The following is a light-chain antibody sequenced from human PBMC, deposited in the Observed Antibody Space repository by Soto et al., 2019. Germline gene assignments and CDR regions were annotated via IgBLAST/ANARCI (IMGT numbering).Light chain of an antibody. CDR2: KAS. J-gene: IGKJ1*01. CDR1: QTISSW. Sequence: QITQYTFTLSGSVGDRVTLTCRASQTISSWLAWYQQKPGKAPKLLIYKASTLKSGVPSRFSGSGSGTDFTLTISRLEPEDFAVYYCQHYGSSWLTFGQGTKVDIK. CDR3: QHYGSSWLT. V-gene: IGKV1-5*03.